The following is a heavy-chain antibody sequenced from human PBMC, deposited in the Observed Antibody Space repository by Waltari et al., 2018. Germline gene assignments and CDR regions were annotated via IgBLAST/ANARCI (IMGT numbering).Heavy chain of an antibody. J-gene: IGHJ4*02. Sequence: QLQLQESGPGLVKSSETLSLPCPVSGGSITNINYYWGGLRQPPGKGLAWIGSIYYRGRTYENSSLKSRVTMSIDTSKNQFSLKLASMTAADTAVYYCARDVVTMVRGVIIGGGYFDPWGQGTLVTVAS. CDR1: GGSITNINYY. D-gene: IGHD3-10*01. V-gene: IGHV4-39*07. CDR3: ARDVVTMVRGVIIGGGYFDP. CDR2: IYYRGRT.